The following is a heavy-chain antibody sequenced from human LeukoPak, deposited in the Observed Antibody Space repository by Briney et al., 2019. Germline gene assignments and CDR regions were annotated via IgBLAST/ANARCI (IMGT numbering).Heavy chain of an antibody. V-gene: IGHV4-59*12. CDR1: GGSISSYY. D-gene: IGHD2-15*01. CDR2: IYYSGST. CDR3: AREVVVAATPRSFDY. J-gene: IGHJ4*02. Sequence: SETLSLTCTVSGGSISSYYWSWIRQPPGKGLEWIGYIYYSGSTNYNPSLKSRVTISVDTSKNQFSLKLSSVTAADTAVYYCAREVVVAATPRSFDYWGQGTLVTVSS.